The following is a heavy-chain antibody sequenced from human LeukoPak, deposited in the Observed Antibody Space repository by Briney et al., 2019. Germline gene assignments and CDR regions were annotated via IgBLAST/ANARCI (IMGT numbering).Heavy chain of an antibody. J-gene: IGHJ4*02. CDR1: GGSISSFY. D-gene: IGHD1-26*01. V-gene: IGHV4-59*08. Sequence: SETLSLTCTVSGGSISSFYWNWLRQSPGKGLEWIGYIYYSGSTDYIPSLKSRVTMSVDTSKMHLALKLTSLTAADTAVYYCARRPTGSYWLDYWGQGILVTVSS. CDR3: ARRPTGSYWLDY. CDR2: IYYSGST.